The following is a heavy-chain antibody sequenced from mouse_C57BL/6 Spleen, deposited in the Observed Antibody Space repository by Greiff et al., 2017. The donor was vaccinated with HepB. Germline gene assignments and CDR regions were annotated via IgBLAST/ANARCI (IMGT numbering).Heavy chain of an antibody. CDR3: TRPGYSNGDYYAMDY. Sequence: EVQGVESGGGLVQPGGSMKLSCAASGFTFSDAWMDWVRQSPEKGLEWVAEIRNKANNHATYYAESVKGRFTISRDDSKSSVYLQMNSLRAEDTGIYYCTRPGYSNGDYYAMDYWGQGTSVTVSS. D-gene: IGHD2-5*01. J-gene: IGHJ4*01. CDR1: GFTFSDAW. V-gene: IGHV6-6*01. CDR2: IRNKANNHAT.